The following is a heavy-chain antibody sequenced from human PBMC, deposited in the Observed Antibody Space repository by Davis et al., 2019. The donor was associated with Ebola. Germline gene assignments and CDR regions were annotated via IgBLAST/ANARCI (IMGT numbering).Heavy chain of an antibody. CDR1: GYTFTSYG. J-gene: IGHJ4*02. CDR3: ARGNDYGDYAFDY. V-gene: IGHV1-8*02. CDR2: MNPNSGNT. Sequence: ASVKVSCKASGYTFTSYGISWVRQAPGQGLEWMGWMNPNSGNTGYAQKFQGRVTMTRNTSISTAYMELSRLRSDDTAVYYCARGNDYGDYAFDYWGQGTLVTVSS. D-gene: IGHD4-17*01.